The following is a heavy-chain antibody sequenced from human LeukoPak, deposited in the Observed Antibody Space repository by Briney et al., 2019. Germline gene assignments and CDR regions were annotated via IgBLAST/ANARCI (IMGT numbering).Heavy chain of an antibody. D-gene: IGHD3-16*01. CDR1: GFTFSSYW. V-gene: IGHV3-74*01. Sequence: GGSLRLSCAASGFTFSSYWMHWVRQAPGKGLVWVSHINGDGSTTSYADSVKGRFIISRDNAKNSLYLQMNTLRADDTAVYYCARDGFGTGSNWGQGTLVTVSS. CDR2: INGDGSTT. CDR3: ARDGFGTGSN. J-gene: IGHJ4*02.